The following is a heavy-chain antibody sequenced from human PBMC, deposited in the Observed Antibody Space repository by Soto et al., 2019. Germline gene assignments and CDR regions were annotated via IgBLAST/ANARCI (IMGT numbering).Heavy chain of an antibody. J-gene: IGHJ5*02. Sequence: GGSLRLSCAASGFTVSSNYMSWVRQAPGKGLEWVSVIYSGGSTYYADSVKGRFTISRDNSKNTLYLQMNSLRAEDTAVYYCAREKDRFNWFDPWGQGTLVTVSS. D-gene: IGHD3-16*01. CDR2: IYSGGST. CDR1: GFTVSSNY. CDR3: AREKDRFNWFDP. V-gene: IGHV3-66*01.